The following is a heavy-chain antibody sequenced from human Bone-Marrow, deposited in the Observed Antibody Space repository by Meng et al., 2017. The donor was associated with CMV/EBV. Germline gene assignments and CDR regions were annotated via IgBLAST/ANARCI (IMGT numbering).Heavy chain of an antibody. J-gene: IGHJ5*02. D-gene: IGHD6-6*01. Sequence: LSLTCAVYGGSFSGYYWSWIRQSPGKGLEWIGEINYSGSTNYNPSLKSRVTISVDTSKNQFSLKLSSVTAADTAVYYCARVVDWFDPWGQGTLITVSS. CDR1: GGSFSGYY. V-gene: IGHV4-34*01. CDR2: INYSGST. CDR3: ARVVDWFDP.